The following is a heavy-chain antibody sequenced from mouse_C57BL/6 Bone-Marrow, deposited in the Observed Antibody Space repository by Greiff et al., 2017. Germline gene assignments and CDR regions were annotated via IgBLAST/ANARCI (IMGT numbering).Heavy chain of an antibody. D-gene: IGHD1-1*01. V-gene: IGHV3-6*01. J-gene: IGHJ4*01. CDR2: ISYDGSN. Sequence: ESGPGLVKPSQSLSLTCSVTGYSIPSGYYWNWIRQFPGNKLEWMGYISYDGSNNYNPSLKNRISITRDTSKNQFFLKLNSVTTEDTATYYCARYYYGSSYAMDYWGQGTSVTVSS. CDR1: GYSIPSGYY. CDR3: ARYYYGSSYAMDY.